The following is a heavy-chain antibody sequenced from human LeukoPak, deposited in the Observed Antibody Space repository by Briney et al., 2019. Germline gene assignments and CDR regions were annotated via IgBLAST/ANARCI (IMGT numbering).Heavy chain of an antibody. CDR1: GFTFSSYE. Sequence: GGSLRLSCAASGFTFSSYEFNWVRQAPGKGLEWVSYISSSGTMIYYADSVKGQFTISRDNSKNSLYLQMNNLRAEDTAVYYCAREVASCGGDCLAPWGQGTLVTVSS. D-gene: IGHD2-21*02. CDR2: ISSSGTMI. J-gene: IGHJ5*02. CDR3: AREVASCGGDCLAP. V-gene: IGHV3-48*03.